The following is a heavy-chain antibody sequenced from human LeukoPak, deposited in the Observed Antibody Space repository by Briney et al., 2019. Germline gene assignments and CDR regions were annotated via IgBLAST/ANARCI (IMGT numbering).Heavy chain of an antibody. CDR2: INNSGST. CDR1: GGSFRGYY. Sequence: SETLSLTCAVYGGSFRGYYWSWIRQPPGKGLEWIGDINNSGSTNYNPSLKSRVTISVDTSKNEFSLKLSSVTAADTAVYYCARGGSSWFLSPSEYVQHCGHSNPVTASS. J-gene: IGHJ1*01. D-gene: IGHD6-13*01. V-gene: IGHV4-34*01. CDR3: ARGGSSWFLSPSEYVQH.